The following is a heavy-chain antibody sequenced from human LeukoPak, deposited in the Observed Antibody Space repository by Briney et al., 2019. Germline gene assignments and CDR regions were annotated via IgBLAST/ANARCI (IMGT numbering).Heavy chain of an antibody. V-gene: IGHV4-59*01. Sequence: SETLSLTCTVSGGSIGSYYWSWIRQPPGKGLEWIGYIYYSGSTNYNPSLKSRVTISVDTSKNQFSLKLSSVTAADTAVYYCARDQGRVTIFGVVPYGMDVWGQGTTVTVSS. J-gene: IGHJ6*02. CDR3: ARDQGRVTIFGVVPYGMDV. D-gene: IGHD3-3*01. CDR1: GGSIGSYY. CDR2: IYYSGST.